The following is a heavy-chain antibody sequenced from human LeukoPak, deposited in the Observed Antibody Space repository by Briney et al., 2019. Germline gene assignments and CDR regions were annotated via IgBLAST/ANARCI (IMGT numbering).Heavy chain of an antibody. J-gene: IGHJ4*02. D-gene: IGHD3-22*01. CDR3: ARDQEGVYYDSSGYHFDY. CDR1: GGTFSSYA. CDR2: IIPIFGTA. Sequence: GASVKVSCKASGGTFSSYAISWVRQAPGQGLEWMGRIIPIFGTANYAQKFQGRVTITTDESTSTAYMELSSLRSEDTAVYYCARDQEGVYYDSSGYHFDYWGQGTLVTVS. V-gene: IGHV1-69*05.